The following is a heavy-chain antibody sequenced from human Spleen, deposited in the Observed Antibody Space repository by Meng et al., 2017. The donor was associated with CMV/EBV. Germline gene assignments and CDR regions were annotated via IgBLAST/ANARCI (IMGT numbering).Heavy chain of an antibody. CDR1: GFTFSTYS. D-gene: IGHD6-6*01. CDR2: ISSSSSYI. J-gene: IGHJ4*02. V-gene: IGHV3-21*01. Sequence: GESLKISCLASGFTFSTYSMNWVRQAPGKGLEWVSSISSSSSYIYYADSVKGRFTISRDNAKNSLYLQMSNLRAEDTALYYCVRGDTKWGSSADYWGQGTLVTVSS. CDR3: VRGDTKWGSSADY.